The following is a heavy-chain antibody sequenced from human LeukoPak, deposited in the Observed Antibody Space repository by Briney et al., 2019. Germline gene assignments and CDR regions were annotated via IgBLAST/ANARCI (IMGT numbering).Heavy chain of an antibody. CDR1: GAALSRSKW. CDR2: IYHSGST. J-gene: IGHJ4*02. V-gene: IGHV4-4*02. D-gene: IGHD2-15*01. CDR3: SRTGGSSDY. Sequence: SGTLSLTCAVSGAALSRSKWWTWVRQPPGKGLEWIGEIYHSGSTNYNPSLKSRVTISVDKSKNQFSLKLSSVTAADTAIYYGSRTGGSSDYWGQGTLVTVSS.